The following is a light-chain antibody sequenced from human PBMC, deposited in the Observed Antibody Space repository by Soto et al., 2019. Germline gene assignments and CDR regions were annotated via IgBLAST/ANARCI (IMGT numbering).Light chain of an antibody. Sequence: ENVLTQSPGTLSLSPGERATLSCRASQSVSSRYLAWYQQKPGQAPRLLIYSASNRATGIPDRFSGSGSGTEFTLTISRLEPEDFAVYYCQKYITSRPMYTFGQGPKLEIK. CDR3: QKYITSRPMYT. J-gene: IGKJ2*01. CDR1: QSVSSRY. V-gene: IGKV3-20*01. CDR2: SAS.